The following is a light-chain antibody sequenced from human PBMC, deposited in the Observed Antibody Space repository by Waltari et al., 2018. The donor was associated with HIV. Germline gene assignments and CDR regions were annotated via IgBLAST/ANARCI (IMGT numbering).Light chain of an antibody. J-gene: IGLJ2*01. CDR1: SSDVGGYNF. CDR2: EVR. V-gene: IGLV2-14*01. Sequence: QSALTQPASVSGSPGQSITISCTGTSSDVGGYNFVSWFQHHPGKAPKVMIYEVRNRPSGVSNRFSGSKSVNTAALAISGLQAEYEADYYCSSYTISSALVFGVGTKLTVL. CDR3: SSYTISSALV.